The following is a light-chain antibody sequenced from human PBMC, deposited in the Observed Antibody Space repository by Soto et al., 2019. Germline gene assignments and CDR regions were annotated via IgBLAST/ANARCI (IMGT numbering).Light chain of an antibody. V-gene: IGLV2-14*01. CDR3: SSYTSSSFYV. CDR1: SSDVGAYNY. Sequence: QSALTQPASVSGSPGQSITISCTGTSSDVGAYNYVSWYQQYPGKAPKLMISEVSNRPSGVSNRFSGSKSGNTASLTISGLQAEDEADYYCSSYTSSSFYVFGTGTKLTVL. CDR2: EVS. J-gene: IGLJ1*01.